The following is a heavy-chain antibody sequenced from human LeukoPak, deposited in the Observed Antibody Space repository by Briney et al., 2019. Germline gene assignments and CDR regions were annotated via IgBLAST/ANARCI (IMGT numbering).Heavy chain of an antibody. J-gene: IGHJ4*02. D-gene: IGHD1-26*01. CDR2: ISSNGHIT. Sequence: GGSLRLSCAVPGSTFRTYATQWVRQAPGKGLEYVSAISSNGHITSYANSVKARFAISRDNSKNTLYLQMGSLRTEDMAVYYCARASAWDIKDYWGQGTLVTVSS. CDR3: ARASAWDIKDY. CDR1: GSTFRTYA. V-gene: IGHV3-64*01.